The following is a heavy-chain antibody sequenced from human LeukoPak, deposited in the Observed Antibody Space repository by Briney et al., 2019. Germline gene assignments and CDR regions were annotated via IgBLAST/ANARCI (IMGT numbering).Heavy chain of an antibody. CDR1: GYTFTSYD. Sequence: ASVKVSCKASGYTFTSYDINWVRQATGQGLEWMGWMNPNSGNTGYAQKFQGRVTMTRNTSISTAYMELSSLRSEDKAVYYCARGLVRWLQLAYWGQGTLVTVSS. V-gene: IGHV1-8*01. CDR2: MNPNSGNT. D-gene: IGHD5-24*01. J-gene: IGHJ4*02. CDR3: ARGLVRWLQLAY.